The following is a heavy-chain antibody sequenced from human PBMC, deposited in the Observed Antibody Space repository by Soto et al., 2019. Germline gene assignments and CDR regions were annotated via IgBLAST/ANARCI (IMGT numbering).Heavy chain of an antibody. CDR2: IYYSGST. V-gene: IGHV4-39*01. J-gene: IGHJ5*02. CDR1: GGAISSSSYY. D-gene: IGHD3-10*01. CDR3: ARPINYGSGTYNWLDP. Sequence: SETLSLTCTVSGGAISSSSYYRGWIRQPPGKGLEWIGSIYYSGSTYYNPSLKSRVTISVDTSKNQFSLKLSSVTAADTAVYYCARPINYGSGTYNWLDPWGQGTLVTVSS.